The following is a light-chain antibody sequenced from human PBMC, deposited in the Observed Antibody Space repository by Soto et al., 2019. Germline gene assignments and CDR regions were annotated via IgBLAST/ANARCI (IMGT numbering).Light chain of an antibody. V-gene: IGLV2-14*01. CDR1: NSDIGAYDF. J-gene: IGLJ3*02. CDR3: SSKTTTRTLV. Sequence: QSALTQPASVSGSTRQSITTSCAGTNSDIGAYDFVSWFQQHPGSSPRLIIYEVSDRPSGVSSRFSGSKSGNTASLTISGLQAGDEADYYCSSKTTTRTLVFGGGTKVTVL. CDR2: EVS.